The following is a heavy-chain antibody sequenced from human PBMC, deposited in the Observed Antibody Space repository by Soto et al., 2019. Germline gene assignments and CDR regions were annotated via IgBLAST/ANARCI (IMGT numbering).Heavy chain of an antibody. J-gene: IGHJ4*02. Sequence: SLRLSCAASGFTFSSYAMSWVRQAPGKGLEWVSAISGSGGSTYYADSVKGRFTISRDNSKNTLYLQMNSLRAEDTAVYYCAKTQYCGGDCYSPPFDYWGQGTMVTVYS. V-gene: IGHV3-23*01. CDR2: ISGSGGST. CDR1: GFTFSSYA. CDR3: AKTQYCGGDCYSPPFDY. D-gene: IGHD2-21*02.